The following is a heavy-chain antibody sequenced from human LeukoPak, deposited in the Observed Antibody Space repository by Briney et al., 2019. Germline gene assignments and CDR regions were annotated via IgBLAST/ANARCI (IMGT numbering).Heavy chain of an antibody. V-gene: IGHV3-15*01. D-gene: IGHD3-22*01. Sequence: PGGSLRLSCAASGFTFSNAWMSWVRQAPGKGLEWVGRIKSKTDGGTTDYAAPVKGRFTISRDDSKNTLYLQVNSLKTEDTAVYYCTTEGPLYYYDSSGYYSLWGQGTLVTVSS. CDR3: TTEGPLYYYDSSGYYSL. CDR1: GFTFSNAW. CDR2: IKSKTDGGTT. J-gene: IGHJ4*02.